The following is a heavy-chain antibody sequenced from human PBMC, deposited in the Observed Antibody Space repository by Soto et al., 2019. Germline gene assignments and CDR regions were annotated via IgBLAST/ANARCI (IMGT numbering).Heavy chain of an antibody. CDR2: IYYSGST. D-gene: IGHD2-2*01. J-gene: IGHJ6*02. CDR3: ARDSGYCISTSCYFWGRSYYYYSMDV. Sequence: SETLSLTCTVSGGSISSGGYYWSWIRQHPGKGLEWIGYIYYSGSTYYNPSLKSRVTISVDTSKNQFSLKLSSVTAADTAVYYCARDSGYCISTSCYFWGRSYYYYSMDVWGQGTTVTVSS. CDR1: GGSISSGGYY. V-gene: IGHV4-31*03.